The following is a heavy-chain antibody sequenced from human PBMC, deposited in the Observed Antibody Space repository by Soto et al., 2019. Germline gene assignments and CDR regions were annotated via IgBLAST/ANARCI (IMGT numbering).Heavy chain of an antibody. J-gene: IGHJ5*02. D-gene: IGHD3-3*01. Sequence: GESLKISCAASGFTFSSYSMNWVRQAPGKGLEWVSSISSSSSYIYYADSVKGRFTISRDNAKNSLYLQMNSLRAEDTAVYYCARAGRFLEWFNPINWFDPWGQGTLVTVSS. V-gene: IGHV3-21*01. CDR2: ISSSSSYI. CDR3: ARAGRFLEWFNPINWFDP. CDR1: GFTFSSYS.